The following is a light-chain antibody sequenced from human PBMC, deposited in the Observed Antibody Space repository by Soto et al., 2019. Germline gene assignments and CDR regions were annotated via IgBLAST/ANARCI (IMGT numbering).Light chain of an antibody. J-gene: IGLJ3*02. V-gene: IGLV1-40*01. Sequence: QSVLTQPPSVSAAPGQRVTLSCTGSSSNIWAGYDVHWYQQLPGTAPKLLIYGNSNRPSGVPDRFSGSKSGTSASLAITGLQAEDEADYYCQSYDSSLFWVFGGGTKVTVL. CDR2: GNS. CDR1: SSNIWAGYD. CDR3: QSYDSSLFWV.